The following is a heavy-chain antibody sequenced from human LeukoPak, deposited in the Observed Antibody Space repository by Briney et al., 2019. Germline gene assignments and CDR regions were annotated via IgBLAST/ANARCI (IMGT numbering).Heavy chain of an antibody. CDR1: GGSFSGYD. V-gene: IGHV4-34*01. D-gene: IGHD6-13*01. CDR2: INHSGST. CDR3: ARHDASRIAEAGTVDY. Sequence: PSETLSLTCAGYGGSFSGYDWSWSGQPPGKGLEGIGEINHSGSTNYNPSLKSGGTISVDTSKNQLSLKLSSVTAAETAVYSCARHDASRIAEAGTVDYWGQGPLVTVSS. J-gene: IGHJ4*02.